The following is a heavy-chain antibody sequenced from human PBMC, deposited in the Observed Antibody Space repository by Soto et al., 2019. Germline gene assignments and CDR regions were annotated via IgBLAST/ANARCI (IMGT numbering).Heavy chain of an antibody. D-gene: IGHD6-6*01. J-gene: IGHJ6*02. Sequence: ASETLSLTCAVSGGSISSSNWWSWVRQPPGKGLEWIGEIYHSGSTNYNPSLKSRVTISVDKSKNQFSLKLSSVTAADTAVYYCARSISSSVPYYYYYYGMDVWGQGTTVTVSS. V-gene: IGHV4-4*02. CDR2: IYHSGST. CDR3: ARSISSSVPYYYYYYGMDV. CDR1: GGSISSSNW.